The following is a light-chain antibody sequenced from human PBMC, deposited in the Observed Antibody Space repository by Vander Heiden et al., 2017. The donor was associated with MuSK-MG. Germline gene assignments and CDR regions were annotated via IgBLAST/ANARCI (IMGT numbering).Light chain of an antibody. J-gene: IGKJ3*01. CDR1: QDISNY. V-gene: IGKV1-33*01. Sequence: DIQMTQSPSSLSASVGDRVTITCQASQDISNYLNWYQQKPGKAPKLLIYDASNLETGVPSRFSGSGSGTDFTFTISSLQPEDIATYYCQQDDNLPLTFGPGTKVDIK. CDR3: QQDDNLPLT. CDR2: DAS.